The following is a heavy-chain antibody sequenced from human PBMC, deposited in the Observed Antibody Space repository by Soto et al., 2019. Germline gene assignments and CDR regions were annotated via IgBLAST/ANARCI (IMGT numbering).Heavy chain of an antibody. CDR3: TTDSYSSIIVVRFDY. J-gene: IGHJ4*01. D-gene: IGHD3-22*01. Sequence: GGSLRLSCAASGFTFSNAWINWVRQAPGKGQEKVGRIKSKTDGGTPDYAAPVKGRFAISRDDSKNMVYLQMNSLKTEDTGIYYCTTDSYSSIIVVRFDYWGHGSLVTVSS. V-gene: IGHV3-15*07. CDR2: IKSKTDGGTP. CDR1: GFTFSNAW.